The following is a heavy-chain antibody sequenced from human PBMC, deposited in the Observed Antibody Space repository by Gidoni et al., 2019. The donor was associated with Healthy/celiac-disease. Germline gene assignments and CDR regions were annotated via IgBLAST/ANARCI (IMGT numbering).Heavy chain of an antibody. J-gene: IGHJ6*02. V-gene: IGHV5-51*03. Sequence: VKKPGESLKISCKGSGYSFTSYWIGWVRQMPGKGLEWMGIIYPGDSDTRYSPSFQGQVTISADKSISTAYLQWSSLKASDTAMYYCGIAVAGRGPYYGMDVWGQGTTVTVSS. CDR2: IYPGDSDT. CDR1: GYSFTSYW. D-gene: IGHD6-19*01. CDR3: GIAVAGRGPYYGMDV.